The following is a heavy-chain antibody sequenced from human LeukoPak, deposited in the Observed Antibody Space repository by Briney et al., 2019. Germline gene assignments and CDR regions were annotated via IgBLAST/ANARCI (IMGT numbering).Heavy chain of an antibody. CDR3: ARRCRVASCISNDSFDI. V-gene: IGHV4-59*12. CDR1: GGSISSYY. Sequence: SETLSLTCTVSGGSISSYYCSWIRQPPGKGLEWIGYIFYSGSTNYNPSLKSRVTLSVDTAKNQFSLKLSSVTAADTAMYFCARRCRVASCISNDSFDIWGRGTVVTVSS. J-gene: IGHJ3*02. CDR2: IFYSGST.